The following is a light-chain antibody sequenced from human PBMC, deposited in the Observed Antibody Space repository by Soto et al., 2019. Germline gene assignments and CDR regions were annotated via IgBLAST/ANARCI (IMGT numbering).Light chain of an antibody. CDR2: DAS. Sequence: IVLPQSPATMPLSPGQPPNLPCRASQSVSSYLAWYQQKPGQAPRLLIYDASNRATGIPDRFSGGGSGRDFTLTISRLEHEDFAVYYCQQFSSYPLTFGGGTKVDIK. CDR3: QQFSSYPLT. J-gene: IGKJ4*01. CDR1: QSVSSY. V-gene: IGKV3-11*02.